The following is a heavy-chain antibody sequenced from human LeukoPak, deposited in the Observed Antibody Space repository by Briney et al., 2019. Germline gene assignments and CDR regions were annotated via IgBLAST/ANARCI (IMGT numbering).Heavy chain of an antibody. J-gene: IGHJ4*01. D-gene: IGHD3-9*01. CDR1: GYGFTSYW. CDR3: ARRGRNFDFDL. V-gene: IGHV5-51*01. CDR2: IYPGDSDT. Sequence: GESLKISCTCSGYGFTSYWIGWVRQMPGKGLEWMGIIYPGDSDTTYSPTFQGQVTISADTSIRTAFLQWSSLKASDTAIYYCARRGRNFDFDLWGQGTLVTVSS.